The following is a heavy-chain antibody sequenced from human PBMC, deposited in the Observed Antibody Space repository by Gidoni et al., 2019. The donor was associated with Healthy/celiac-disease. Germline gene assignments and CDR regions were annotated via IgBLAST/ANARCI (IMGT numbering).Heavy chain of an antibody. J-gene: IGHJ6*02. V-gene: IGHV4-34*01. Sequence: QVQLQQWGAGLLKPSETLSLTCAVYGGSFSGYSWSWIRQPPGKGLEWIGEINHSGSTNYNPSLKSRVTISVDTSKNQFSLKLSSVTAADTAVYYCARGYVGTYYYYGMDVWGQGTTVTVSS. D-gene: IGHD2-8*01. CDR3: ARGYVGTYYYYGMDV. CDR2: INHSGST. CDR1: GGSFSGYS.